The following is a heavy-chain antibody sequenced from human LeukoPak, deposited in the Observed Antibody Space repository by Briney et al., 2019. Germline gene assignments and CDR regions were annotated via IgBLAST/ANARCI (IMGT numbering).Heavy chain of an antibody. CDR2: INPNSGGT. J-gene: IGHJ1*01. Sequence: ASVKVSCKAFGYTFTGYYMHWVRQAPGQGLEWMGRINPNSGGTNYAQKFQGRVTMTRDTSISTAYMELSRLRSDDTAVYYCAREANMYYFQHWGQGTLVTVSS. V-gene: IGHV1-2*06. D-gene: IGHD2-8*01. CDR3: AREANMYYFQH. CDR1: GYTFTGYY.